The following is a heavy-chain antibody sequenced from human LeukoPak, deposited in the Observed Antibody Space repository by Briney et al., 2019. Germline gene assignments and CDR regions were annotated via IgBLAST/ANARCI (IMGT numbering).Heavy chain of an antibody. CDR2: IYHSGST. CDR1: GYSISSGYY. J-gene: IGHJ4*02. CDR3: ARGAEYYAIWRGYAGYSDY. V-gene: IGHV4-38-2*02. D-gene: IGHD3-3*01. Sequence: SETLSLTCTDSGYSISSGYYWGWIRQPPGKGLEWIGSIYHSGSTYYNPSLKSRVTISVDTSKNQFSLKLSSVTAADTAVYFCARGAEYYAIWRGYAGYSDYWGQGISVTVSS.